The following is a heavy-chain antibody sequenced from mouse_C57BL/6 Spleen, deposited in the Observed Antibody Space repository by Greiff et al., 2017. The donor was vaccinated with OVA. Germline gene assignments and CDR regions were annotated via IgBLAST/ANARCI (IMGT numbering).Heavy chain of an antibody. D-gene: IGHD2-12*01. V-gene: IGHV1-7*01. Sequence: VQVVESGAELAKPGASVKLSCKASGYTFPSYWMHWVKQRPGQGLEWIGYINPSSGYTKYNQKFKDKATLTADKSSSTAYMQLSSLTYEDSAVYYCARGDDGFAYWGQGTLVTVSA. J-gene: IGHJ3*01. CDR3: ARGDDGFAY. CDR2: INPSSGYT. CDR1: GYTFPSYW.